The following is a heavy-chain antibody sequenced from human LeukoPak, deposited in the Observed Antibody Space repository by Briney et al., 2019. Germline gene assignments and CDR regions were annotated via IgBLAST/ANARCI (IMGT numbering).Heavy chain of an antibody. V-gene: IGHV4-61*02. CDR3: ARSLGLYCSSTSCYTFDY. CDR2: IYTSGST. Sequence: SETLSLTCTVSGGSISSGSYCWSWIRQPAGKGLEWIGRIYTSGSTNYNPSLKSRVTISVDTSKNQFSLKLSSVTAADTAVYYCARSLGLYCSSTSCYTFDYWGQGTLVTVSS. D-gene: IGHD2-2*02. J-gene: IGHJ4*02. CDR1: GGSISSGSYC.